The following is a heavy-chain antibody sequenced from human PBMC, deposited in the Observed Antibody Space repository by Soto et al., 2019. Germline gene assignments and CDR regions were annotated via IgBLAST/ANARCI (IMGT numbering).Heavy chain of an antibody. Sequence: TSETLSLTCAVYGGSFSGYYWSWIRQPPGKGLEWIGEINHSGSTNYNPSLKSRVTISVDTSKNQFSLKLSSVTAADTAVYYCARGRPLHQRYSSNWYSGRYNWFDPWGQGTLVTVSS. CDR1: GGSFSGYY. CDR3: ARGRPLHQRYSSNWYSGRYNWFDP. V-gene: IGHV4-34*01. J-gene: IGHJ5*02. D-gene: IGHD6-13*01. CDR2: INHSGST.